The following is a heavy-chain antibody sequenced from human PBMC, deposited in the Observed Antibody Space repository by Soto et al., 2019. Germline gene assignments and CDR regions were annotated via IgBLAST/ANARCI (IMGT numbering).Heavy chain of an antibody. D-gene: IGHD2-8*02. CDR3: AKATATGEGAFDI. V-gene: IGHV3-23*01. CDR1: GFICSSYD. J-gene: IGHJ3*02. CDR2: ILVGGST. Sequence: PGGSLRLSCAASGFICSSYDMSWVRQAPGKGLEWVSTILVGGSTHYPDSVKGRFTISRDNSKNTVFLQMNSLTAGDTAVYYCAKATATGEGAFDICGQGTMVTVSS.